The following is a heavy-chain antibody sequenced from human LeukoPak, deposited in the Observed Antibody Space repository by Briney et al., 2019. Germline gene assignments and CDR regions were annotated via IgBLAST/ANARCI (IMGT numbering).Heavy chain of an antibody. CDR2: IYYSGST. D-gene: IGHD2-15*01. CDR3: ARDQLLGQPAFDY. CDR1: GGSISSGDYY. Sequence: NPSETLSLTCTVSGGSISSGDYYWSWIRQPPGKGLEWIGYIYYSGSTYYNPSLKSRVTISVDSSKNQFSLKLSSVTAADTAVYYCARDQLLGQPAFDYWGQGTLVTVSS. V-gene: IGHV4-30-4*01. J-gene: IGHJ4*02.